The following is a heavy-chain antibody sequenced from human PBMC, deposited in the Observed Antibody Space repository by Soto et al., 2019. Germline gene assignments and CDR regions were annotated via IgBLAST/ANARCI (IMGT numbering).Heavy chain of an antibody. V-gene: IGHV3-11*01. CDR3: ARDISGNYLTPDL. J-gene: IGHJ3*01. CDR2: ITQTGTTT. D-gene: IGHD1-26*01. Sequence: QVQLVESGGGLVNPGGSLRLSCAASGFSLSDYYMSWILQAPGKGLEWVSYITQTGTTTHHVDSVKGRFTISRDSSKNSLYVQVNSLTAEDTASYYCARDISGNYLTPDLWGQGT. CDR1: GFSLSDYY.